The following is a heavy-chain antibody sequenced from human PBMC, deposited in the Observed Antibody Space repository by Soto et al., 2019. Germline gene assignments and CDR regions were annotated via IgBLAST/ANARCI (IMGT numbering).Heavy chain of an antibody. V-gene: IGHV4-34*01. CDR2: INHSGST. CDR1: GGSFSGYY. D-gene: IGHD2-21*02. CDR3: VRGGDGGNSVDY. Sequence: QVQLQQWGAGLLKPSETLSLTCAVYGGSFSGYYWSWIRQPPGKGLEWIGEINHSGSTNYNPSLKCRVTISVDTSKNQFSLKLSSVTAADTAVYYCVRGGDGGNSVDYWGQGTLVTVSS. J-gene: IGHJ4*02.